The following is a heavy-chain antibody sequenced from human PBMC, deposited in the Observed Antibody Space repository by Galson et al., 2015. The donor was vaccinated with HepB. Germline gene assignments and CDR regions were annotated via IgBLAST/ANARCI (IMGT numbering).Heavy chain of an antibody. V-gene: IGHV3-49*03. J-gene: IGHJ3*02. CDR1: GFTFDDYA. CDR2: IRSKAYGGTT. Sequence: SLRLSCAASGFTFDDYAMSWFRQAPGKGLEWVGFIRSKAYGGTTEYAASVKGRFTISRDDSKSIAYLQMNSLKTEDTAVYYCTLYFDWLLEGFDIWGQGTMVTVSS. CDR3: TLYFDWLLEGFDI. D-gene: IGHD3-9*01.